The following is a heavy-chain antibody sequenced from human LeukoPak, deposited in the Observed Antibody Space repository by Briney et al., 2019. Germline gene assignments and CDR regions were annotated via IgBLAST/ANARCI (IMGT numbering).Heavy chain of an antibody. Sequence: GGSLRLPCAASGFTFSGSALHWVRQASGKGLEWVGRIRSTANGYATAYAASVKGRFTISRDDSKNTAYLQMNSLKTEDTAVYYCTRRYFDWLLRDDAFDIWGQGTMVTVSS. D-gene: IGHD3-9*01. CDR1: GFTFSGSA. CDR2: IRSTANGYAT. CDR3: TRRYFDWLLRDDAFDI. J-gene: IGHJ3*02. V-gene: IGHV3-73*01.